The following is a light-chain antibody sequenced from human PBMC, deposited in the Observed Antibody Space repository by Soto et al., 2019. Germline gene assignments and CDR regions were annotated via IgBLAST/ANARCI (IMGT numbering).Light chain of an antibody. J-gene: IGLJ2*01. CDR3: SSYTGSSTLVV. V-gene: IGLV2-14*01. CDR1: SSDVGGYNY. Sequence: QSALTQPASVSGSPGQSITISCTGTSSDVGGYNYVSWYQQHPGKAPKLMIYDVSNRPSGVSNRFSGSKSGNTASLTISGVQADDEADYYCSSYTGSSTLVVFGGGTQLTVL. CDR2: DVS.